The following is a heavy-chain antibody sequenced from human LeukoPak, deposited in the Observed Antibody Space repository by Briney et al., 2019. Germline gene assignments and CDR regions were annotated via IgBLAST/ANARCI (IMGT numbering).Heavy chain of an antibody. CDR2: FHTRGST. J-gene: IGHJ5*02. CDR1: RGSISSGNYY. CDR3: ARVDGSCSGGSCPSGNWFDP. Sequence: SETLSLTCTVSRGSISSGNYYWSWIRQPAGKGLEWIGRFHTRGSTNYNPSLKSRVIISVDTSKNQFSLKLNSVTAADTAVYYCARVDGSCSGGSCPSGNWFDPWGQGTLVTVSS. D-gene: IGHD2-15*01. V-gene: IGHV4-61*02.